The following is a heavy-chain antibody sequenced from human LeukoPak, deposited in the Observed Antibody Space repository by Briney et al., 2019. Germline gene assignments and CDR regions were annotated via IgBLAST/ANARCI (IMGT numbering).Heavy chain of an antibody. Sequence: GGTLRLSCAASGFTFSRYGMTWVRQAPGKGLEWVAVISYDGSNKYYADSVKGRFTISRDNSKNTLYLQMNSLRAEDTAVYYCAKDYYMDVWGKGTTVTVSS. V-gene: IGHV3-30*18. J-gene: IGHJ6*03. CDR2: ISYDGSNK. CDR3: AKDYYMDV. CDR1: GFTFSRYG.